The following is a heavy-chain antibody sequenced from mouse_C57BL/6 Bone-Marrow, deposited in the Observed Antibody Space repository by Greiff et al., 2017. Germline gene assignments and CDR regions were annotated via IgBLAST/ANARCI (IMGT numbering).Heavy chain of an antibody. Sequence: VQLQQSGAELARPGASVKLSCKASGYTFTSYGISWVKQRPGQGLEWIGWIDPENGDTEYASKFPGKATITADTSSNTAYLQLSSLTSEITAVYSCTAVVHYWGQGTTLTVSS. CDR2: IDPENGDT. CDR3: TAVVHY. J-gene: IGHJ2*01. D-gene: IGHD1-1*01. V-gene: IGHV14-4*01. CDR1: GYTFTSYG.